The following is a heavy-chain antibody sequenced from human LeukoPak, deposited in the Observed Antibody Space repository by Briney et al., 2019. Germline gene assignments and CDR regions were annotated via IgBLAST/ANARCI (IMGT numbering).Heavy chain of an antibody. D-gene: IGHD3-22*01. V-gene: IGHV1-69*02. CDR3: AGQYYYDSSGSYYYYYGMDV. Sequence: ASVKVSCKASGGTFSSYTISWVRQAPGQGLEWMGRIIPILGIANYAQKFQGRVTITADKSTSTAYMELSSLRSEDTAVYYCAGQYYYDSSGSYYYYYGMDVWGQGTTVTVSS. J-gene: IGHJ6*02. CDR2: IIPILGIA. CDR1: GGTFSSYT.